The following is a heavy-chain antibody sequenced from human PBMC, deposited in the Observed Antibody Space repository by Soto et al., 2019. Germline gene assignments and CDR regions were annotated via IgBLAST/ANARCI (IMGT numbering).Heavy chain of an antibody. D-gene: IGHD4-17*01. J-gene: IGHJ4*02. CDR3: ARDDYDSAFDY. Sequence: SETLSLTCTVSGGSISSYYWSWIRQPPGKGLEWIGYIYHSGSTNYNPSLKSRVTISVDTSKNQFSLKLSSVTAADTAVYYCARDDYDSAFDYWGQGTLVTVSS. CDR1: GGSISSYY. CDR2: IYHSGST. V-gene: IGHV4-59*01.